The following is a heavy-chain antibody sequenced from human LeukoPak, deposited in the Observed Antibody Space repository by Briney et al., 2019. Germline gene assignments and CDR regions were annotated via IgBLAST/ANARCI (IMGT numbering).Heavy chain of an antibody. CDR3: ARDSPYSSGYLDP. V-gene: IGHV1-2*02. CDR2: INPNSGGT. D-gene: IGHD6-25*01. J-gene: IGHJ5*02. CDR1: GYTFTGYY. Sequence: ASVKVSCKASGYTFTGYYMHWVRQAPGQGLEWMGWINPNSGGTNYAQKFQGRVTMTRDTSISTAYMELSRLRSDDTAVYYCARDSPYSSGYLDPWGQGTLVTVSS.